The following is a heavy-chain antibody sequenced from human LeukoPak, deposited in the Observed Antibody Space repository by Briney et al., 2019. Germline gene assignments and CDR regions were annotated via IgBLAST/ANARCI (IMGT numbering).Heavy chain of an antibody. CDR3: ARGYYPPRWYFDL. CDR1: GGSFSSYS. D-gene: IGHD3-10*01. V-gene: IGHV4-34*01. CDR2: IFKKGNA. Sequence: PLESLSLTCALYGGSFSSYSWSWTWIRQTPEKGLEWIGEIFKKGNANYNPSLKSRVTIDLDTSKNQFSLKLTSMTAADTAMYYCARGYYPPRWYFDLWGRGTLLTVS. J-gene: IGHJ2*01.